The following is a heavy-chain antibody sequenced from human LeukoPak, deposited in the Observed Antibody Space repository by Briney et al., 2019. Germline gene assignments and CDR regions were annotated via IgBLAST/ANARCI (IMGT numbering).Heavy chain of an antibody. CDR2: LYYSGNT. CDR3: ARHGAFYYFDY. CDR1: GGSISSYY. J-gene: IGHJ4*02. V-gene: IGHV4-59*08. Sequence: ADTLSLTCTLYGGSISSYYWSSIRLPPGKGLEWIEYLYYSGNTNYNPSRKSRVTISVDTSKNQFSLKLSSVTAADTAVYYCARHGAFYYFDYWGQGTLVTVSS. D-gene: IGHD1-26*01.